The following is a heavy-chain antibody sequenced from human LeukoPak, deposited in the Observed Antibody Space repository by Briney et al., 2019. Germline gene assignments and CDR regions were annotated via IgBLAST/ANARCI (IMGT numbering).Heavy chain of an antibody. J-gene: IGHJ4*02. D-gene: IGHD2-8*01. V-gene: IGHV3-23*01. CDR1: GFTFSSYA. CDR3: AKDMVFHPACYFDY. Sequence: GGSLRLSCAASGFTFSSYAMSWVRQAPGKGLEGVSGISGSGGSTYYADSVKGRFTISRDNSKNTLYLQMNSLRAEDTAVYYCAKDMVFHPACYFDYWGQGTLVTVSS. CDR2: ISGSGGST.